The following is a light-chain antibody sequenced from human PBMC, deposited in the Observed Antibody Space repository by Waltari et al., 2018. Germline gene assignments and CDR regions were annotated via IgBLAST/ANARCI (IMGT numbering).Light chain of an antibody. CDR1: QGISSY. CDR3: QKLNSYPPTT. J-gene: IGKJ5*01. CDR2: SAS. V-gene: IGKV1-9*01. Sequence: DIQLTQSPSFLSASVGDRVTITCRASQGISSYLAWYQQKPGGAPKLLIYSASTLQSGVPSRFSGSGSGTEFTLTISSLQPEDFATYYCQKLNSYPPTTFGQGTRLEIK.